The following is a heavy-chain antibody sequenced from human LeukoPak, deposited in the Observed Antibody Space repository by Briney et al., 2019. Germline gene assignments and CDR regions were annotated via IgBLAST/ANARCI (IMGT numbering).Heavy chain of an antibody. CDR3: ARDYYDSSGYYSPLFDY. CDR2: IKQDGSEK. Sequence: GGSLRLSCAASGFTFSTYWMSWVRQAPGKGLEWVANIKQDGSEKHYVDSVKGRSTISRDNAKNSLYLQMNSLRAEDTAVYYCARDYYDSSGYYSPLFDYWGPGTLVSVSS. D-gene: IGHD3-22*01. CDR1: GFTFSTYW. V-gene: IGHV3-7*01. J-gene: IGHJ4*02.